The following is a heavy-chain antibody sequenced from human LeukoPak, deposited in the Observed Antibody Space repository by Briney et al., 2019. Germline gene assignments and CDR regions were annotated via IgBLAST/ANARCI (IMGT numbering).Heavy chain of an antibody. CDR2: IYFSGST. CDR3: ARRRGTYYFDTSGYYGKNWFDP. J-gene: IGHJ5*02. Sequence: SETLSLTCPVSGGSISSSSYYWGWIRQPPGKGLEWVGSIYFSGSTYYNPSLKSRVTISVDTSKNQFSLKLSSVTAADTAVYYCARRRGTYYFDTSGYYGKNWFDPWGQGTLVTVSS. V-gene: IGHV4-39*01. D-gene: IGHD3-22*01. CDR1: GGSISSSSYY.